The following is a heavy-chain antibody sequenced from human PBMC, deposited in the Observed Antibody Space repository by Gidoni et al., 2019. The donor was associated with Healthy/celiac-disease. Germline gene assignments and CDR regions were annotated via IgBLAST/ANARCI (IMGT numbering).Heavy chain of an antibody. CDR1: GGSFSGYY. Sequence: QVQLQQWGAGLLKPSETLSLTCAVYGGSFSGYYWGWLRQPPGKGLEWIGEINHSGSTNYNPSLKSRVTISVNTSKNQFSRKLSSVTAADTAVYYCALRRGDYWGQGTLVTVSS. CDR2: INHSGST. J-gene: IGHJ4*02. D-gene: IGHD4-17*01. V-gene: IGHV4-34*01. CDR3: ALRRGDY.